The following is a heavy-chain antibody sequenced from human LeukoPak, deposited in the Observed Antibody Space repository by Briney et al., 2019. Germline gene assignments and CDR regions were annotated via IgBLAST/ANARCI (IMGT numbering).Heavy chain of an antibody. CDR1: GFTFSSYW. CDR2: IKQDGSER. J-gene: IGHJ4*02. D-gene: IGHD5-18*01. V-gene: IGHV3-7*01. Sequence: PGGSLRLSCAASGFTFSSYWMSWVRQAPGKGLEWVADIKQDGSERYYVDSVKGRFTISRDNAKNSLYLQMNSLRAEDTAVYYCAREPYSYGFDYWGQGTLVTVSS. CDR3: AREPYSYGFDY.